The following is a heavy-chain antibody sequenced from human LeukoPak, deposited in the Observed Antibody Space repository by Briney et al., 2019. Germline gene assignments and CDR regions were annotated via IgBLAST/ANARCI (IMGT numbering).Heavy chain of an antibody. CDR3: AREAYYYDSSGYYLRGGFDY. D-gene: IGHD3-22*01. J-gene: IGHJ4*02. Sequence: SGTLSLTCAVSGGSISSSNWWSWVRQPPGKGLEWIGEIYHSGSTNYNPSLKSRVTISVDKSKNQFSLKLSSVTAADTAVYYCAREAYYYDSSGYYLRGGFDYWGQGTLVTVSS. CDR1: GGSISSSNW. CDR2: IYHSGST. V-gene: IGHV4-4*02.